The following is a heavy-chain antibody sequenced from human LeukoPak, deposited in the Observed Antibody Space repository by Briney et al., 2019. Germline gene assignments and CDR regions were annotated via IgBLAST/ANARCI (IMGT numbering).Heavy chain of an antibody. CDR3: ARVRQYQLLSLYMDV. CDR1: GFTFDDYG. V-gene: IGHV3-20*04. Sequence: GGSLRLSCVASGFTFDDYGMSWVRQAPGKGLEWVSGINWNGGSTGYADSVKGRFTISRDNAKNSLYLQMNSLRAEDTALYYCARVRQYQLLSLYMDVWGKGTTVTVSS. CDR2: INWNGGST. J-gene: IGHJ6*03. D-gene: IGHD2-2*01.